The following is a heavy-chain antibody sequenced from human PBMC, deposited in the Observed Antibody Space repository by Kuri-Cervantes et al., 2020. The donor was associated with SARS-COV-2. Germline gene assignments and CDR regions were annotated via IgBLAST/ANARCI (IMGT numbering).Heavy chain of an antibody. V-gene: IGHV1-18*04. CDR3: ARVQNQIVPDY. CDR2: ISGYNGNT. D-gene: IGHD1-26*01. Sequence: ASVKVSCKTSGYTLINHGISWVRQAPGQGLEWMGWISGYNGNTNHAHKFQGRVTMTTDTSASTAYMELRSLRSDDTAVYYCARVQNQIVPDYWGQGTLVTVSS. J-gene: IGHJ4*02. CDR1: GYTLINHG.